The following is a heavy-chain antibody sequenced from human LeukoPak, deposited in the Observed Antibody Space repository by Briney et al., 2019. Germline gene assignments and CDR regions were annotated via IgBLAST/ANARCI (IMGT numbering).Heavy chain of an antibody. V-gene: IGHV4-34*01. D-gene: IGHD3-10*01. Sequence: SDTLSLTYAVYLGSFSGQYWIWIHQPPGNRLEGIGEINPSVSTNYNPSPQRPVTISLDTSKKQYSLKLRSVAAADTAVEYCAGGRITMVRGAHPDYWGQGTLVTVSS. CDR1: LGSFSGQY. J-gene: IGHJ4*02. CDR3: AGGRITMVRGAHPDY. CDR2: INPSVST.